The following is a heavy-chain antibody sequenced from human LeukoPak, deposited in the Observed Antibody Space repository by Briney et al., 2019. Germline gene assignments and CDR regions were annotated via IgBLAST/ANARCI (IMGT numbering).Heavy chain of an antibody. Sequence: GSLRLSCAASGFTFSSYAMNWVRQAPGKGLEWVSAISDSGGYTYYADSVKGRFTISRDNSKNTLYLQMNSLRAEDTAVYYCAKRGYSYGQFDYWGQGTLVTVSS. CDR1: GFTFSSYA. J-gene: IGHJ4*02. D-gene: IGHD5-18*01. CDR2: ISDSGGYT. V-gene: IGHV3-23*01. CDR3: AKRGYSYGQFDY.